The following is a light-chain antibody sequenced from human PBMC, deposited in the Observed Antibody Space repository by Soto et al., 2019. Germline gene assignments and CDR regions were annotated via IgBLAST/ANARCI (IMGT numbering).Light chain of an antibody. J-gene: IGLJ1*01. V-gene: IGLV2-14*01. CDR3: SSYTSSSPLYV. CDR2: EVS. CDR1: SSDVGGYNY. Sequence: QSVLTQPASVSGSPGQSITISCTGTSSDVGGYNYVSWYQQHPGKAPKLMIYEVSNRPSGVSDRFSGSKSGNTASLTISGLQADVESDYYCSSYTSSSPLYVVGTGTKLTVL.